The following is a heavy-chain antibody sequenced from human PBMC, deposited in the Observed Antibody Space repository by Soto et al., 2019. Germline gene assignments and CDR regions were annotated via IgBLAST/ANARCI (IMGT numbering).Heavy chain of an antibody. V-gene: IGHV3-11*06. CDR1: GFTFSDYY. J-gene: IGHJ6*02. CDR2: ISSSSSYT. CDR3: ARDPYDFWSGYYNPAAYYYYGMDV. D-gene: IGHD3-3*01. Sequence: VGSLRLSCAASGFTFSDYYMSWIRQAPWKGLEWVSYISSSSSYTNYADSVKGRFTISRDNAKNSLYLQMNSLRAEDTAVYYCARDPYDFWSGYYNPAAYYYYGMDVWGQGTTVTVSS.